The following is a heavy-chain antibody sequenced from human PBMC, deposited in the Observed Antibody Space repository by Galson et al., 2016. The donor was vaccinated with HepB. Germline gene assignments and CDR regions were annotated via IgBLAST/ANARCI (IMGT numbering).Heavy chain of an antibody. CDR1: GFTFSSYW. CDR2: ISFDGSNA. J-gene: IGHJ3*02. Sequence: SLRLSCAASGFTFSSYWMSWVRQAPGKGLEWVAVISFDGSNAYYGDSVKGRFTISRDNSKNTLSLQMNSLRAEDTAVYYCAKERGDCSGGTCRYRDAFDIWGQGTMVTVSS. V-gene: IGHV3-30*18. D-gene: IGHD2-15*01. CDR3: AKERGDCSGGTCRYRDAFDI.